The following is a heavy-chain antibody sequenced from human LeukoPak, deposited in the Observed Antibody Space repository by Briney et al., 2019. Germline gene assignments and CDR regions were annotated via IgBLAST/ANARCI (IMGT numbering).Heavy chain of an antibody. D-gene: IGHD3-10*01. CDR2: ISAYNGNT. Sequence: ASVKVSCKASGYTFTGYYMHWVRQAPGQGLEWMGWISAYNGNTNYAQKLQGRVTMTTDTSTSTAYMELRSLRSDDTAVYYCARELYGSGREDDYWGQGTLVTVSS. V-gene: IGHV1-18*04. CDR1: GYTFTGYY. CDR3: ARELYGSGREDDY. J-gene: IGHJ4*02.